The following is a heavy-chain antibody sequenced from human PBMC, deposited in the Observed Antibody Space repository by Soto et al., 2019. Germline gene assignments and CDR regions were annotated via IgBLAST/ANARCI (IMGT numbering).Heavy chain of an antibody. J-gene: IGHJ3*02. CDR1: GYTFRNYG. CDR2: ISAYNGNT. CDR3: AREGRQFVPNSDNFDI. Sequence: ASVKVSCKASGYTFRNYGINWVRQAPGQGLEWMGWISAYNGNTNYAQKFQGRVTMATDTPTSTAYMELRSLKSDDTAVYYCAREGRQFVPNSDNFDICGQGTTVTV. V-gene: IGHV1-18*01. D-gene: IGHD6-6*01.